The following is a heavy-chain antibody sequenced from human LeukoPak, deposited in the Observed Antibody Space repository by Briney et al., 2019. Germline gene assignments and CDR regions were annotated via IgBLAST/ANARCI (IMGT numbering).Heavy chain of an antibody. CDR3: ARGGYSYGYGPYYYYMDV. CDR2: IYYSGST. D-gene: IGHD5-18*01. V-gene: IGHV4-59*01. J-gene: IGHJ6*03. CDR1: GGSISSYY. Sequence: SETLSLTSTVSGGSISSYYWSWIRQPPGKGLEWVGYIYYSGSTNYNPSLKSRVTISVDTSKNQFSLKLSSVTAADTAVYYCARGGYSYGYGPYYYYMDVWGKGTTVTVSS.